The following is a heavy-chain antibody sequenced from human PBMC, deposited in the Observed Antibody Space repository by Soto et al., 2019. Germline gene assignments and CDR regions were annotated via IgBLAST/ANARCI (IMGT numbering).Heavy chain of an antibody. D-gene: IGHD6-6*01. CDR3: ARDHPEYSSSSVFFQH. V-gene: IGHV1-69*13. J-gene: IGHJ1*01. CDR1: GGTFSSYA. CDR2: IIPIFGTA. Sequence: ASVKVSCKASGGTFSSYAISWVRQAPGQGLEWMGGIIPIFGTANYAQKFQGRVTITADESTSPAYMELSSLRSEDTAVYYCARDHPEYSSSSVFFQHWAQGTLVTVS.